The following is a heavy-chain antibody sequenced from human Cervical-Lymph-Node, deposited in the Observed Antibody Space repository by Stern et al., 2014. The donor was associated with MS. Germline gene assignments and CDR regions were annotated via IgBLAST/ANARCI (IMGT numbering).Heavy chain of an antibody. D-gene: IGHD5-12*01. J-gene: IGHJ4*02. CDR1: GGSISSAEYY. CDR2: IHNSGTT. CDR3: SRDAVGYSLVFGY. V-gene: IGHV4-30-4*01. Sequence: QVQLQESGPGLVKPSQTLSLTCAVTGGSISSAEYYWSWIRQSPGKGLEWIGYIHNSGTTYYNPPLKSRVTISVDTSKNQSSLKLRSVTAADTAVYYCSRDAVGYSLVFGYWGRGTLVTVSS.